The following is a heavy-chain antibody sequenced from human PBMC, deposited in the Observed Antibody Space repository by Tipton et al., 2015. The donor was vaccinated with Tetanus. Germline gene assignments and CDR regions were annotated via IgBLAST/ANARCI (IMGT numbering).Heavy chain of an antibody. Sequence: TLSLTCAVYGGSFSGYYWSWIRQPPGKGLEWIGEINHSGSTNYNPSLKSRVTISVDTSKNKFSLKLSSVTAADTAVYYCTRGYLMNCSSTICHRSSFVPWGQGTLVTVSS. J-gene: IGHJ5*02. CDR2: INHSGST. CDR1: GGSFSGYY. CDR3: TRGYLMNCSSTICHRSSFVP. V-gene: IGHV4-34*01. D-gene: IGHD2-2*01.